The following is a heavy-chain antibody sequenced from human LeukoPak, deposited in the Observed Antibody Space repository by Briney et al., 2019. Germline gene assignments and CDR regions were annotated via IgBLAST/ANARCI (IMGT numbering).Heavy chain of an antibody. D-gene: IGHD6-19*01. J-gene: IGHJ3*02. CDR3: ARETSITVDGTNRDAFDI. V-gene: IGHV3-33*01. CDR2: IWYDGSNE. Sequence: GGSLRLSCAASGFSFSNYGMHWVRQAPGKGLEWVAVIWYDGSNEDYVDSVKGRFTVSRDNSKNTLYLHVNSLRVEDTAVYYCARETSITVDGTNRDAFDIWGQGTWVTVSS. CDR1: GFSFSNYG.